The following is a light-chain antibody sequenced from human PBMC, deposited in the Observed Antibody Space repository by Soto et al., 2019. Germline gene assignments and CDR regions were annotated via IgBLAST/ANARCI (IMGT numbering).Light chain of an antibody. CDR1: SSNIGAGYD. V-gene: IGLV1-40*01. J-gene: IGLJ3*02. Sequence: QSVLTQPPSVSGAPGQRVTISCTGSSSNIGAGYDVHWYQQLPGTAPKLLSYGNNNRPSGVPDRFSGSKSGTSASLAITGLQAEDGADYYCQSYDSSLSGSVFGGGTKLTVL. CDR3: QSYDSSLSGSV. CDR2: GNN.